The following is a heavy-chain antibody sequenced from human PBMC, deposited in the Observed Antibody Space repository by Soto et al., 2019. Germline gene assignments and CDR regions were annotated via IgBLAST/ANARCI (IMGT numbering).Heavy chain of an antibody. Sequence: QVQLVESGGGVVQPGRSLRLSCAASGFTFSSYGMHWVRHAPGKGLEWVAVISYDGSNKYYADSVKGRFTISRDNSKNTLYMQMNSLRAEDTAVYYCAKGGSGYPFQHWGQGTLVTVSS. CDR2: ISYDGSNK. CDR3: AKGGSGYPFQH. CDR1: GFTFSSYG. V-gene: IGHV3-30*18. J-gene: IGHJ1*01. D-gene: IGHD3-22*01.